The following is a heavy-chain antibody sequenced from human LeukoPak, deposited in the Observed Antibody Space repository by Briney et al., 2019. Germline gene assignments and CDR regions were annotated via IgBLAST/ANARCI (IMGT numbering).Heavy chain of an antibody. D-gene: IGHD6-13*01. J-gene: IGHJ5*02. Sequence: GASVKVSCKASGYTFTGYYMHWVRQAPGQGLEWMGWINPNSGGTNYAQKFQGRVTMTRDTSISTAYMELSRLRSDDTAVYYCAIEVAAAGTVGWFDPWGQGTLVTVSS. V-gene: IGHV1-2*02. CDR1: GYTFTGYY. CDR2: INPNSGGT. CDR3: AIEVAAAGTVGWFDP.